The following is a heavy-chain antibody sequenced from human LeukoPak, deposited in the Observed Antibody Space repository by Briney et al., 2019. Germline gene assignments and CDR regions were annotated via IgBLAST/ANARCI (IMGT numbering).Heavy chain of an antibody. V-gene: IGHV4-39*07. J-gene: IGHJ4*02. CDR3: ARDFSMVRGVIAS. CDR1: VGSLSSSSYY. Sequence: SETLSLTCTVSVGSLSSSSYYWGWIRQPPGKGLEWIGSIYYSGSTYYNPSLKSRVTISVDTSKNQFSLKLSSVTAADTAVYCCARDFSMVRGVIASWGQGTLVTVSS. D-gene: IGHD3-10*01. CDR2: IYYSGST.